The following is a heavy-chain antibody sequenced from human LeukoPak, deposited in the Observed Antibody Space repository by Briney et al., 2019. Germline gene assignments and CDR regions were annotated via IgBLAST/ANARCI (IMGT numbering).Heavy chain of an antibody. CDR2: IIPIFGTA. CDR1: GGTFSSYA. V-gene: IGHV1-69*05. J-gene: IGHJ4*02. D-gene: IGHD1-14*01. CDR3: AGGSLGSSPPYYFDY. Sequence: SVKVSCKASGGTFSSYAISWVRQAPGQGLEWMGGIIPIFGTANYAQKFQGRVTITTDESTSTAYMELSSLRSEDTAVYYCAGGSLGSSPPYYFDYWGQGTLVTVSS.